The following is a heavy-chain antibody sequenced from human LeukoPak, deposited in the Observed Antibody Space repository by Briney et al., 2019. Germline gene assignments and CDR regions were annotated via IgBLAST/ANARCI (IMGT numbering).Heavy chain of an antibody. D-gene: IGHD3-16*01. Sequence: SETLFLPCGVFGESFTDFYWNWLRPSPTKGLGWIEEVNHRGDINYNPSLKSRLTISLDASRRQVSLKLSSVTAADTAVYYCARGPPLTTEVGGAHYYYGMDVWGKGTTVTVSS. J-gene: IGHJ6*04. CDR3: ARGPPLTTEVGGAHYYYGMDV. CDR2: VNHRGDI. CDR1: GESFTDFY. V-gene: IGHV4-34*01.